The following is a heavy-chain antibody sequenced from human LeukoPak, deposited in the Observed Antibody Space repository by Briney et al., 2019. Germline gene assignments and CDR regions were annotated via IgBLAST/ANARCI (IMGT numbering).Heavy chain of an antibody. D-gene: IGHD3-3*01. CDR1: GLTVSTNY. CDR2: IYAGGGT. V-gene: IGHV3-53*01. CDR3: AREPFWGGYYSNLHFDY. Sequence: GGSLRLSCAASGLTVSTNYMRWIRQAPGKGLEWVSLIYAGGGTAYADSVKGRFTIPRDNSKNTLYLQMNSLRAEDTAVYYCAREPFWGGYYSNLHFDYWGQGTLVTVSS. J-gene: IGHJ4*02.